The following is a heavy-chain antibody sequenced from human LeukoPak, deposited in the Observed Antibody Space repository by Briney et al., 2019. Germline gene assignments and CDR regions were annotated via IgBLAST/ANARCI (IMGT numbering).Heavy chain of an antibody. V-gene: IGHV3-23*01. CDR2: ISGGGGST. CDR3: VSFYETY. CDR1: GFTFSSYV. Sequence: PGGSLRLSCAASGFTFSSYVMSWVRRAPGKGLEWVSDISGGGGSTYYADSVKGRFTISKDNAKNTVYLQMNSLRAEDTAVYYCVSFYETYWGRGTLVTVSS. D-gene: IGHD2/OR15-2a*01. J-gene: IGHJ4*02.